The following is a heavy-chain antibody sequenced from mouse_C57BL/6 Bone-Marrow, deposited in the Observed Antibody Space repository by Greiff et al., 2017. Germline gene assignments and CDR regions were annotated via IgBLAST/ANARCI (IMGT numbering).Heavy chain of an antibody. CDR2: IDPEDGET. CDR1: GFNIKDYY. J-gene: IGHJ2*01. Sequence: EVQLQESGAELVKPGASVKLSCTASGFNIKDYYIHWVKQRTEQGLAWIGRIDPEDGETKYAPKFQDQATITADTSSNTAYLQLSSLTSEDTAVYYCTRSLIYNGTNYGGRGTTLTVSA. V-gene: IGHV14-2*01. D-gene: IGHD1-1*01. CDR3: TRSLIYNGTNY.